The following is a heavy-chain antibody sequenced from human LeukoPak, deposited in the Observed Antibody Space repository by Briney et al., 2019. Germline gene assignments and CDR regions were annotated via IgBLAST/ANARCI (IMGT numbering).Heavy chain of an antibody. J-gene: IGHJ6*03. V-gene: IGHV4-4*02. Sequence: SETLSLTCAVSGGSISSPYWWSWVRQPPGKGLEWIGEIYHSGSTNYTPSLKSRVTVSVDTSKNQFSLRLSSVTAADTAVYYCASGPARYYMDVWGKGTTVTISS. CDR1: GGSISSPYW. CDR2: IYHSGST. CDR3: ASGPARYYMDV.